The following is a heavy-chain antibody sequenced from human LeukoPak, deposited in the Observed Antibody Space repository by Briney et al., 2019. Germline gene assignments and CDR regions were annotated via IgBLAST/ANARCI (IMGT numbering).Heavy chain of an antibody. Sequence: GGSLRLSCAASGFTFSSYAMSWVRQAPGKGLEWVSAISGSGGSTYYADSVKGRFTISRDNSKNTLYLQMNSLTTEDTAVYYCAKAGVELNGDYYYYYMDVWGKGTTVTVSS. D-gene: IGHD1-7*01. J-gene: IGHJ6*03. V-gene: IGHV3-23*01. CDR3: AKAGVELNGDYYYYYMDV. CDR1: GFTFSSYA. CDR2: ISGSGGST.